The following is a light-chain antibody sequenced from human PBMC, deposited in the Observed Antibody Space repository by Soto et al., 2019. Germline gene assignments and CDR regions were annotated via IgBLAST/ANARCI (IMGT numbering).Light chain of an antibody. CDR2: LEGSGSY. CDR1: SGHSAYI. Sequence: QPVLTQSSSASASLGSSVKLSCTLSSGHSAYIIAWHQQQSGKAPRYLMKLEGSGSYNKGSGVPDRFSGSSSGADRYLIISNLQFEDEADYYCETWDSNAWVFGGGTKVTVL. CDR3: ETWDSNAWV. V-gene: IGLV4-60*02. J-gene: IGLJ3*02.